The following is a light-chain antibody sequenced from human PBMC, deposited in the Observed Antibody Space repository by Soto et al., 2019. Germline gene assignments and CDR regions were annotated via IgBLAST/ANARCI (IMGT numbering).Light chain of an antibody. CDR3: QQFHSFPIT. J-gene: IGKJ5*01. CDR1: QSITIW. V-gene: IGKV1-5*01. Sequence: DIQMTQSPSTLSASAGDRVTITCRASQSITIWLAWYQQKPGKAPKLLIYDASTLESGVPSRFSGSGSGTEFTLTINSLQPDDFATYYCQQFHSFPITFGHGTRLEIK. CDR2: DAS.